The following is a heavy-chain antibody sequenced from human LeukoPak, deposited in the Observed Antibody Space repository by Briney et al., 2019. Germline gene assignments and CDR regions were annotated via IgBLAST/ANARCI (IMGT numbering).Heavy chain of an antibody. J-gene: IGHJ3*02. V-gene: IGHV1-69*04. CDR3: ARPEVEGDAFDI. CDR1: GGTFSSYA. D-gene: IGHD2-2*01. Sequence: EAPVKVSCKASGGTFSSYAISWVRQAPGQGLEWMGRIIPILGIANYAQKFQGRVTITADKSTSTAYMELSSLRSVDTAVYYCARPEVEGDAFDIWGQGTMVTVSS. CDR2: IIPILGIA.